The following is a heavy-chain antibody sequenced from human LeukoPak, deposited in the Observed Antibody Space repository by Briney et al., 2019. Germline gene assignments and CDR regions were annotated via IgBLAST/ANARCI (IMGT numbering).Heavy chain of an antibody. V-gene: IGHV3-23*01. CDR1: GFTFSSYA. D-gene: IGHD6-13*01. CDR3: AKNVAASPFRYFDS. J-gene: IGHJ4*02. CDR2: ISASGAST. Sequence: PGGSLRLSCAASGFTFSSYAMNWVRQAPGKGLEWVSIISASGASTYYADSVKGRFTISRDNSNNTLYLQMNSLRAEDTAIYYRAKNVAASPFRYFDSWGQGTLVTVSS.